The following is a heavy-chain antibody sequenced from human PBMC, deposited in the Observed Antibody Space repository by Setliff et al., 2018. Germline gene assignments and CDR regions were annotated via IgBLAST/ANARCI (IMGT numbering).Heavy chain of an antibody. CDR3: AKERYFDWFFED. CDR1: GNSISSGYC. J-gene: IGHJ4*02. V-gene: IGHV4-38-2*02. D-gene: IGHD3-9*01. Sequence: PSETLSLTCAVSGNSISSGYCWGWIRQPPGKGLECIGSIYHSGSTFYNPSLKSRVTISLDTSKNQFSLKLRSVTAADTAVYYCAKERYFDWFFEDWGQGTLVTVSS. CDR2: IYHSGST.